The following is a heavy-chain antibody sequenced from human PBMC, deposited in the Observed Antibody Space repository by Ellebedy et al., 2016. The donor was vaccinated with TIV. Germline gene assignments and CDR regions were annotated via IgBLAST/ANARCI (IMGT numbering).Heavy chain of an antibody. V-gene: IGHV3-43*01. CDR2: ISWDGGAT. CDR3: ATTMVTPYAFDI. D-gene: IGHD4-23*01. Sequence: GESLKISCAGSGFTFDDYTIHWVRQTPGTGLEWVSHISWDGGATFYADSVRGRFTISRDNSKSSLYQQMNSLRTEDTALYYCATTMVTPYAFDIWGRGTMVTVSS. CDR1: GFTFDDYT. J-gene: IGHJ3*02.